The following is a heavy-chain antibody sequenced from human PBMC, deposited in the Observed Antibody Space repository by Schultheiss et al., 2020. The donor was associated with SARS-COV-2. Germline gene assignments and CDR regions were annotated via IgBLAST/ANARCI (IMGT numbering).Heavy chain of an antibody. CDR2: IYTSGST. J-gene: IGHJ3*02. Sequence: SETLSLTCAVSGGSISSSNWWSWIRQPPGKGLEWIGRIYTSGSTNYNSSLKSRVTISVDTSKNQFSLKVSSVTAADTAVYSCARREGAFDIWGQGTMVTVSS. CDR3: ARREGAFDI. V-gene: IGHV4-4*02. CDR1: GGSISSSNW.